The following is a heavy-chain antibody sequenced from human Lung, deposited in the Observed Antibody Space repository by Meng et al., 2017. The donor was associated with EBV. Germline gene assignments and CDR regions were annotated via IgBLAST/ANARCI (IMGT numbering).Heavy chain of an antibody. Sequence: GQLLQSWACLMKPVAAVKVYRKDFGYNFTSYAMTSLRPAPGQGLEWMGWINTNTGNPTYAQGFTGRFVFSLDTSVSTAYLQISSLKAEDTAVYYCARDKIAVAGITGDYWGQGTLVTVSS. J-gene: IGHJ4*02. CDR3: ARDKIAVAGITGDY. CDR1: GYNFTSYA. D-gene: IGHD6-19*01. V-gene: IGHV7-4-1*02. CDR2: INTNTGNP.